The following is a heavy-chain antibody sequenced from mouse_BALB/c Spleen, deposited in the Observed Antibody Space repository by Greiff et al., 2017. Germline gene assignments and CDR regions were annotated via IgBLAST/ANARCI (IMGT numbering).Heavy chain of an antibody. J-gene: IGHJ4*01. CDR1: GFPSTGYG. D-gene: IGHD2-12*01. CDR2: IWGDGST. CDR3: AGLRRYAMDY. Sequence: VQLVEPGPGLVAPSQSLSITCTVPGFPSTGYGVNWVRQPPGKGLEWLGMIWGDGSTDYNSALKSRLSISKDNSKSQVFLKMNSLQTDDTARYYCAGLRRYAMDYWGQGTSVTVSS. V-gene: IGHV2-6-7*01.